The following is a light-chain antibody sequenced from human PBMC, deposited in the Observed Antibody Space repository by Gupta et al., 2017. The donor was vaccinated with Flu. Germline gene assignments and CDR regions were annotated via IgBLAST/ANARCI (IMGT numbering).Light chain of an antibody. Sequence: EIVLTQSPSPLSSSPGERATLSCRASQSVSSYLAWYQQKPGQAPRLLIYDASNRATGIPARFSGSGSGTDFTLTISSLEPEDFAVYYCQQRTNWPLTFGGGTKVEIK. V-gene: IGKV3-11*01. CDR1: QSVSSY. CDR3: QQRTNWPLT. CDR2: DAS. J-gene: IGKJ4*01.